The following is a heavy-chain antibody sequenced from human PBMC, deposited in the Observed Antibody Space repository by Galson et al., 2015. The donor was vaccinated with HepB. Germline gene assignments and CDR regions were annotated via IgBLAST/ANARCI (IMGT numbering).Heavy chain of an antibody. CDR3: ARGIAARPELYYYYYGMDV. D-gene: IGHD6-6*01. J-gene: IGHJ6*02. Sequence: SVKVSCKASGGTFSSYAISWVRQAPGQGLEWMGGIIPIFGTANYAQKFQGRVTITADESTSTAYTELSSLRSEDTAVYYCARGIAARPELYYYYYGMDVWGQGTTVTVSS. CDR1: GGTFSSYA. CDR2: IIPIFGTA. V-gene: IGHV1-69*13.